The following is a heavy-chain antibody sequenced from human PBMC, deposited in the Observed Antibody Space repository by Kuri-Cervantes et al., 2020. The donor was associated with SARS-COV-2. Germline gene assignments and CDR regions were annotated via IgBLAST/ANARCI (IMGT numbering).Heavy chain of an antibody. D-gene: IGHD4-17*01. J-gene: IGHJ4*02. CDR3: AGSPVPRDDFDY. Sequence: SQTLSLTCAVYGGSFSGYYWSWIRQPPGKGLEWIGRITHSGSTNYNPSLRSRVTISIDTSKSQFSLTLSSAATADTAVYFCAGSPVPRDDFDYWGQGSLVTVSS. V-gene: IGHV4-34*01. CDR1: GGSFSGYY. CDR2: ITHSGST.